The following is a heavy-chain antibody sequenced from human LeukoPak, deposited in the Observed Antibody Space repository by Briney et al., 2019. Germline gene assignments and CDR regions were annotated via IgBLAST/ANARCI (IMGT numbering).Heavy chain of an antibody. Sequence: ASVKVSCKASGYTFTGYYMHWVRQAPGQGLEWMGWINPNSGGTNYAQKFQGWVTMTRDTSISTAYMELSRLRSDDTAVYYCARAMVRGDILTGYSYNWFDPWGQGTLVTVSS. D-gene: IGHD3-9*01. V-gene: IGHV1-2*04. CDR1: GYTFTGYY. CDR2: INPNSGGT. CDR3: ARAMVRGDILTGYSYNWFDP. J-gene: IGHJ5*02.